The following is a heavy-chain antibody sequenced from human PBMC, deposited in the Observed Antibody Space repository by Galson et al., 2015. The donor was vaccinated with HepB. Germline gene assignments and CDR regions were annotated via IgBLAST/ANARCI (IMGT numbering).Heavy chain of an antibody. J-gene: IGHJ2*01. Sequence: SLRLSCAASGFTFRTYAMSWVRQAPGKGLEWVSTISGSGGGTYYADSVRGRFTFSRDNSKNMLYLQMDSPTVEDTAIYYCAKVDSNGYYYASYWYFDLWGRGTLVTVSS. CDR3: AKVDSNGYYYASYWYFDL. D-gene: IGHD3-22*01. V-gene: IGHV3-23*01. CDR2: ISGSGGGT. CDR1: GFTFRTYA.